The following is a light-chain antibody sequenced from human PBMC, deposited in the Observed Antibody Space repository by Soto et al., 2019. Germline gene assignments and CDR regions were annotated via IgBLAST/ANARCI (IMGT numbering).Light chain of an antibody. Sequence: SHLTQSPSSLSASLGDRVTVPXRASQDISLYFAWYQQEPGXAPKXXXDAXSTLYGGVPSRLSGSGSGTAFALTSTSLQAEDFAVYYCQQLRINPSTFGGGTKVDIK. CDR2: AXS. V-gene: IGKV1-9*01. CDR1: QDISLY. CDR3: QQLRINPST. J-gene: IGKJ4*02.